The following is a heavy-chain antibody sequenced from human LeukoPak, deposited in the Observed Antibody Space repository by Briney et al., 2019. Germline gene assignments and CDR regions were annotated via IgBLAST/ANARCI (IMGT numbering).Heavy chain of an antibody. J-gene: IGHJ4*02. V-gene: IGHV3-7*01. CDR1: GFTFSRYW. Sequence: PGGSLRLSCATSGFTFSRYWMTWARQAPGKGLEWVANIKQGGSERNYVGSVRGRFTISRDNAKNSLYLQMNSLRAEDTAVYYCARNHYGHPLDYWGQGTLVTVSS. D-gene: IGHD4-17*01. CDR2: IKQGGSER. CDR3: ARNHYGHPLDY.